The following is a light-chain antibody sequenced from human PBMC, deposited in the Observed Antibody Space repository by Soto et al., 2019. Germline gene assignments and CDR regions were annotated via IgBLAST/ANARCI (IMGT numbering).Light chain of an antibody. J-gene: IGKJ4*02. V-gene: IGKV1-6*01. CDR2: AGS. CDR3: QQGYSIPPT. Sequence: AIQMTHSHSSLSASVGDRVTITCRACQGVINDFGWYEQQTGEAAKRLIYAGSNFLSGGPSRLSGSGSGADFFITISSLQPEDFATYYCQQGYSIPPTFGGGTKVDIK. CDR1: QGVIND.